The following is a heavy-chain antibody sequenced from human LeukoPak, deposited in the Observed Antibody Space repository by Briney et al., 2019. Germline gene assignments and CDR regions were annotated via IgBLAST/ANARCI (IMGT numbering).Heavy chain of an antibody. V-gene: IGHV3-23*01. CDR2: ISGSGGST. Sequence: QAGGSLRLSCAASGFTFSSYAMSWVRQAPGKGLEWVSAISGSGGSTYYADSVKGRFTISRDNSKNTLYLQMNSLRAEDTAVYYCAKDGSSSPHFDYWGQGTLVTVSS. CDR3: AKDGSSSPHFDY. CDR1: GFTFSSYA. J-gene: IGHJ4*02. D-gene: IGHD6-6*01.